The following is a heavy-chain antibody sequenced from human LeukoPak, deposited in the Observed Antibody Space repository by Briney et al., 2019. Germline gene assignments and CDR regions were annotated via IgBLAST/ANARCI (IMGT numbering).Heavy chain of an antibody. CDR1: GFFSNYG. V-gene: IGHV3-48*02. CDR2: ISGSSSLI. CDR3: ARGSEHLDNWFDP. D-gene: IGHD1-14*01. J-gene: IGHJ5*02. Sequence: PGGSLTLSCAASGFFSNYGMNWVRQAPGTGQEWISYISGSSSLIHQADSVKGRFTISRDNAKNLVSLQMSSLRDEDTAVYYCARGSEHLDNWFDPWGQGTLVTVSS.